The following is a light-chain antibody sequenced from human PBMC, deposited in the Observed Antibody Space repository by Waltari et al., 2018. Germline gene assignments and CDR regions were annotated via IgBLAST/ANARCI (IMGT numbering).Light chain of an antibody. CDR2: SAY. J-gene: IGKJ1*01. CDR3: QQYNDLLPT. V-gene: IGKV3D-15*01. CDR1: QRVGSY. Sequence: EIVMTQSPATLSLSPGETATLPCRASQRVGSYLAWYQQKPGQAPKLLVHSAYFRATGIPDRFSGSGSRTDFTLTISSLEPEDVGVYHCQQYNDLLPTFGQGTKVEIK.